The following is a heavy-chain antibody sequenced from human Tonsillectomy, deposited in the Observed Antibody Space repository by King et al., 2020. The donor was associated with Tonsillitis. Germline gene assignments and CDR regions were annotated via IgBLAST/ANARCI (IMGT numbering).Heavy chain of an antibody. J-gene: IGHJ4*02. CDR1: RASISSGGYY. CDR3: ARVKAYFDY. Sequence: QLQESGPGLVKPSQTLSLTCTVSRASISSGGYYWSWVRQRPGKGLEWIGCIYYTGSTYYNPSLQNRLIISVDTSENQFSLSLSSVTAADTAVYYCARVKAYFDYWGQGTLVTVSS. CDR2: IYYTGST. V-gene: IGHV4-31*03.